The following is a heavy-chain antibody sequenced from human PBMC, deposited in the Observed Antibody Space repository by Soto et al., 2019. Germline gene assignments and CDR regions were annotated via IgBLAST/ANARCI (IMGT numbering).Heavy chain of an antibody. CDR2: ISGSGDSS. CDR3: AKVGIGSVWYKHHFEQ. Sequence: PGGSLRLSCTASGFTFSSFGMAWVRQAPGKGLEWVSAISGSGDSSYYADSVKGRFTISRDNPKNTLYLQMNSLRAEDTAVYYCAKVGIGSVWYKHHFEQWGQGTEVTVAS. CDR1: GFTFSSFG. V-gene: IGHV3-23*01. D-gene: IGHD6-19*01. J-gene: IGHJ4*02.